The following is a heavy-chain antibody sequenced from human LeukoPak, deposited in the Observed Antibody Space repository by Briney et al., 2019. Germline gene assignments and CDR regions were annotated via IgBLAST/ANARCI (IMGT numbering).Heavy chain of an antibody. CDR1: GFTFSSYA. CDR3: ARGDYGDRDLDY. Sequence: PGGSLRLSCAASGFTFSSYAMSWVRQAPGKGLEWVSYISSRSSSIYYADSVKGRFTLSRDNAKNSLYLQMNSLRDGDTAVYYCARGDYGDRDLDYWGQGTLVTVSS. D-gene: IGHD4-17*01. V-gene: IGHV3-48*02. J-gene: IGHJ4*02. CDR2: ISSRSSSI.